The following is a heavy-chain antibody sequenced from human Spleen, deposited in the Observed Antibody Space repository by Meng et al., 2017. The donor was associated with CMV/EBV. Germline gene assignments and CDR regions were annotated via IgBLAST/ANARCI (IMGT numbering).Heavy chain of an antibody. D-gene: IGHD2-21*02. J-gene: IGHJ4*02. CDR3: AKLVGTRPYDY. V-gene: IGHV3-30*02. Sequence: GESLKISCAASGFTFSSYGMHWVRQAPGKGLEWVAFIRYDGSDKYYRDSLEGRFTISRDNSKNTLYLQMNSLRAEDTAVYYCAKLVGTRPYDYWGQGTLVTVSS. CDR2: IRYDGSDK. CDR1: GFTFSSYG.